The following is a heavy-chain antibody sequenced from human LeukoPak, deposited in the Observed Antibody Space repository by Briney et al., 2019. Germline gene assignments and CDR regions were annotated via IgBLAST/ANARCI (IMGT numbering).Heavy chain of an antibody. CDR3: VRVNWVCDY. Sequence: SETLSLTCAVSGYSISSGYYWGWNRQPPGKGLEWIGSMYHSGTTNYNPSLKSRLTISIDTSKNQLSLKLSSVTAADTAVYYCVRVNWVCDYRGQGTLVTVSS. CDR1: GYSISSGYY. D-gene: IGHD3-16*01. V-gene: IGHV4-38-2*01. J-gene: IGHJ4*02. CDR2: MYHSGTT.